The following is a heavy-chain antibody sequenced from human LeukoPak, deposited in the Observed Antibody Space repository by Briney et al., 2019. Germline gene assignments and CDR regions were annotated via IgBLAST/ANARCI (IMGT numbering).Heavy chain of an antibody. CDR2: ISAYNGNT. J-gene: IGHJ5*02. Sequence: ASVTVSCKASGYTFTSYGISWVRQAPGQGLEWMGWISAYNGNTNYAQKLQGRVTMTTDTSTSTAYMELRSLRSDDTAVYYCAREVAAAGKGSNWFDPWGQGTLVTVSS. CDR3: AREVAAAGKGSNWFDP. D-gene: IGHD6-13*01. CDR1: GYTFTSYG. V-gene: IGHV1-18*01.